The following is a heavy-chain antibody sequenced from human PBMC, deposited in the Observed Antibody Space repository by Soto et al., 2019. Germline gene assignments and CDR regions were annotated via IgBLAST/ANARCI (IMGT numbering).Heavy chain of an antibody. CDR3: AKSEAGTPMDAFDI. V-gene: IGHV3-30-3*02. Sequence: VQLVESGGGLVQPGGSLRLSCAASGFTFSSYAMHWVRQAPGKGLEWVAVISYDGSNKYYADSVKGRFTISRDNSKNTLYLQMNSLRAEDTAVYYCAKSEAGTPMDAFDIWGQGTMVTVSS. CDR1: GFTFSSYA. CDR2: ISYDGSNK. D-gene: IGHD6-19*01. J-gene: IGHJ3*02.